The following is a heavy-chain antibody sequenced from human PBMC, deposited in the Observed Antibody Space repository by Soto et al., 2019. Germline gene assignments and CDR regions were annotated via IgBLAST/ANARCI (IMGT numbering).Heavy chain of an antibody. CDR2: ISYSGYT. J-gene: IGHJ3*02. Sequence: QVQLQESGQGLVKPSQTLSLTCTVSGGSIRNDNFYWSYLRQRPGKGLEWIGYISYSGYTYYHPSLMRQLILSVAPSNNQVSLILNSVTAASTAVYYCARDLLRTVTGLGAFGICGGGTLVTVSS. D-gene: IGHD6-19*01. V-gene: IGHV4-31*01. CDR3: ARDLLRTVTGLGAFGI. CDR1: GGSIRNDNFY.